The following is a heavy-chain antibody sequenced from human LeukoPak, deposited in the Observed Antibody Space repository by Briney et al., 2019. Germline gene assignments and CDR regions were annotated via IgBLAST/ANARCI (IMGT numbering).Heavy chain of an antibody. J-gene: IGHJ4*02. CDR3: ARVSVGGVLTGYPDY. CDR2: ISRSSSYI. Sequence: PGGSLRLSCAASGFTFSSYAMHWVRQAPGKGLEWVSSISRSSSYIYYADSVKGRFTISRDNAKNSLYLQMNSLRAEDTAVYYCARVSVGGVLTGYPDYWGQGTLVTVSS. D-gene: IGHD3-9*01. V-gene: IGHV3-21*01. CDR1: GFTFSSYA.